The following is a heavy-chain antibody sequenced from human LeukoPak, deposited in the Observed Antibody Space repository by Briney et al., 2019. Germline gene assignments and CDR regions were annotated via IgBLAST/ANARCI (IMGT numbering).Heavy chain of an antibody. CDR1: GGSFRGYY. CDR2: INHSGST. Sequence: SETLSLTCAVYGGSFRGYYWSWIRQPPGKGLEWIGEINHSGSTNYNPSLKSRVTISVDTSKNQFSLKLSSVTAADTAVYYCVRGGYYYDSSGYYPSMDVWGNGTTVTVSS. V-gene: IGHV4-34*01. CDR3: VRGGYYYDSSGYYPSMDV. J-gene: IGHJ6*03. D-gene: IGHD3-22*01.